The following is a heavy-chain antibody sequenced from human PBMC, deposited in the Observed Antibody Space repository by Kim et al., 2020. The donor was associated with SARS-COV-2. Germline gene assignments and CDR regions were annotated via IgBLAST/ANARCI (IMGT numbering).Heavy chain of an antibody. CDR3: ARNQDSSSFRLDYGMDV. V-gene: IGHV1-3*01. D-gene: IGHD6-13*01. CDR2: INAGNGNT. CDR1: GYTFTSYA. J-gene: IGHJ6*02. Sequence: ASVKVSCKASGYTFTSYAMHWVRQAPGQRLEWMGWINAGNGNTKYSQKFQGRVTITRDTSASTAYMELSSLRSEDTAVYYCARNQDSSSFRLDYGMDVWGQGTTVTVSS.